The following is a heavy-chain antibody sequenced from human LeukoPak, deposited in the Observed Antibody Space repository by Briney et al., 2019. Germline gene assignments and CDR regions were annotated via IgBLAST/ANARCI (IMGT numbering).Heavy chain of an antibody. CDR1: GGSISSYY. J-gene: IGHJ4*02. Sequence: SETLSLTCTVSGGSISSYYWSWIRQPPGKGLEWIGYIYYSGSTNYNPSLKSRVTISVDTSKNQFSLKLSSVTAADTAVYYCARGNWNRIAAAGAAFDYWGQGTLVTVSS. CDR2: IYYSGST. CDR3: ARGNWNRIAAAGAAFDY. V-gene: IGHV4-59*12. D-gene: IGHD6-13*01.